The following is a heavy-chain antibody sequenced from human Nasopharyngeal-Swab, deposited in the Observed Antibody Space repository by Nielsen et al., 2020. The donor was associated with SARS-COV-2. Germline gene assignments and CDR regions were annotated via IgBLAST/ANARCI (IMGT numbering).Heavy chain of an antibody. CDR1: GYTFTSYY. CDR3: ARGWDAYYYYYYGMDV. Sequence: ASVKVSCKASGYTFTSYYMHWVRQAPGQGLEWMGWISAYNGNTNYAQKLQGRVTMTTDTSTSTAYMELRSLRSDDTAVYYCARGWDAYYYYYYGMDVWGQGTTVTVSS. J-gene: IGHJ6*02. D-gene: IGHD1-26*01. V-gene: IGHV1-18*04. CDR2: ISAYNGNT.